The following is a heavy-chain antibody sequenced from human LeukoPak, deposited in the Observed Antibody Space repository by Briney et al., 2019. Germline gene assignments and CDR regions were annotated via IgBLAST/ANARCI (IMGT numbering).Heavy chain of an antibody. Sequence: ASVKVSCKASGYSFTSYYMHWVRQAPGQGLEWMVWINPNSGDTNYAQYFQGRVTMTRDTSISTAYMELSRLRSADTAVYYCARDGSPDIVVVPAAPRRGGMDVWGQGTTVTVSS. CDR1: GYSFTSYY. V-gene: IGHV1-2*02. CDR3: ARDGSPDIVVVPAAPRRGGMDV. D-gene: IGHD2-2*01. CDR2: INPNSGDT. J-gene: IGHJ6*02.